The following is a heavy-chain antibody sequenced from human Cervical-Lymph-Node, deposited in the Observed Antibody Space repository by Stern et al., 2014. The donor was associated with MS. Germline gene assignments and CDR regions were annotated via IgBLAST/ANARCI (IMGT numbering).Heavy chain of an antibody. Sequence: VQLVESGAEVKKPGASVKVSCKTSGYTFTTFYMHWVRQTHGQGLEWMGIINPSGGSTNYAQNFQGRVTMSRDTSTSTVYMELSSLRSEDTAMYYCARGGYYDSSAFGIWGQGTMVIVSS. D-gene: IGHD3-22*01. CDR3: ARGGYYDSSAFGI. V-gene: IGHV1-46*01. J-gene: IGHJ3*02. CDR1: GYTFTTFY. CDR2: INPSGGST.